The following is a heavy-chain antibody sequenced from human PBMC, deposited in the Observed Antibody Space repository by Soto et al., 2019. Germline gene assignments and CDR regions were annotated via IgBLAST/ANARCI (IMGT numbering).Heavy chain of an antibody. CDR1: GFSLSTSGVG. Sequence: QITLKESGPTLVKPTQTLTLTCTFSGFSLSTSGVGVGWIRQPPGKALAWLALMYWDDDKRYSLSLNSRPTITKDTTKNQVVLTRTNMDPVDTATYYCAHKGLPPNWFDPWGQGTLVTVSS. CDR2: MYWDDDK. CDR3: AHKGLPPNWFDP. V-gene: IGHV2-5*02. D-gene: IGHD2-15*01. J-gene: IGHJ5*02.